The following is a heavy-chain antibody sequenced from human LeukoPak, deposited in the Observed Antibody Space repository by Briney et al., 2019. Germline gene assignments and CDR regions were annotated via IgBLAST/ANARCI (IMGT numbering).Heavy chain of an antibody. D-gene: IGHD2-2*01. V-gene: IGHV4-59*01. Sequence: SETLSRTCTVSGGSISSYYWSWIRQPPGKGLEWIVYIYNSGSTNYNPSVKSRVTISVDTCKNQFSLKLSSVTAADTAVYYCASFGVPAALDYYYMDVWGKGTTVTVSS. CDR3: ASFGVPAALDYYYMDV. CDR1: GGSISSYY. CDR2: IYNSGST. J-gene: IGHJ6*03.